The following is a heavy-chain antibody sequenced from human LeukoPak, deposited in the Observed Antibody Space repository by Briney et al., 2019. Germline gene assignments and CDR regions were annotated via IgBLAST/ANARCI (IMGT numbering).Heavy chain of an antibody. CDR3: AGEGHGDYHI. D-gene: IGHD4-17*01. CDR2: INQDGSEK. J-gene: IGHJ3*02. V-gene: IGHV3-7*01. CDR1: LFTFRNHW. Sequence: GGSLRLSCAASLFTFRNHWMTWVRQAPGKGLERVANINQDGSEKYYVDAVKGRFSISRDNAKNSLYLQMNSLRVEDTALYFCAGEGHGDYHIWGQGTMVTVSS.